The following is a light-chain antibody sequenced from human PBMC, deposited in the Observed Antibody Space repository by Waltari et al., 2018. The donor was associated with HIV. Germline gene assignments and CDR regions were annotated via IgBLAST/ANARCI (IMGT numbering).Light chain of an antibody. CDR1: NFNIARNF. V-gene: IGLV1-47*01. CDR2: RND. J-gene: IGLJ1*01. CDR3: AAWDDSLSGFYV. Sequence: QSVLTPPPSASGTPAQRVTLSCSARNFNIARNFLSWYQHVPGAAPKLLIYRNDQRPSGVPDRFSGSKSGTSASLAISGLRSEDEADYYCAAWDDSLSGFYVLGTGTKVTVL.